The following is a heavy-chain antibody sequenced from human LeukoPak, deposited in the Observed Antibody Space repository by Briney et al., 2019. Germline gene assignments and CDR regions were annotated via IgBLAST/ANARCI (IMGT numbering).Heavy chain of an antibody. J-gene: IGHJ6*03. CDR1: GFTFSTYG. V-gene: IGHV3-30*03. Sequence: GGSLRLSCAASGFTFSTYGMHWVRQAPGKGLEWVAVISYDGSNKYYANSVKGRFTISRDNSKNTLYLQMNSLRAEDTAVYYCARDSSLDRDYYYMDVWGKGTTVTVSS. CDR3: ARDSSLDRDYYYMDV. CDR2: ISYDGSNK. D-gene: IGHD3-22*01.